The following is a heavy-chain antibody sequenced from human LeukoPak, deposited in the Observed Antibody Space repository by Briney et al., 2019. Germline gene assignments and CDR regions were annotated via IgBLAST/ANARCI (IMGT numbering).Heavy chain of an antibody. CDR2: IKQDGSEK. J-gene: IGHJ4*02. V-gene: IGHV3-7*01. CDR1: GFTFSSYW. Sequence: GGSLRLSCAASGFTFSSYWMSWVRQAPGKGLEWVANIKQDGSEKYYVDSVKGRFTISRDNAKNSLYLQMNSLRAEDTAVYYCARVQSKYDSSGYYFSGGDYWGQGTLVTVSS. D-gene: IGHD3-22*01. CDR3: ARVQSKYDSSGYYFSGGDY.